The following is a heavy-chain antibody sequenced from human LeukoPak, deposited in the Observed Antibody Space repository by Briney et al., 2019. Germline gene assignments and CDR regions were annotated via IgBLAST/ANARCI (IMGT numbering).Heavy chain of an antibody. V-gene: IGHV4-30-4*01. CDR3: ARHAIVGGRGGYFDY. J-gene: IGHJ4*02. D-gene: IGHD1-26*01. CDR2: IYYSGST. Sequence: SETLSLTCTVSGGSISSGDYYWSWIRQPPGKGLEWIGYIYYSGSTYYNPSLKSRVTISVDTSKNQFSLKLSSVTAADTAVYYCARHAIVGGRGGYFDYWGQGTLVTVSS. CDR1: GGSISSGDYY.